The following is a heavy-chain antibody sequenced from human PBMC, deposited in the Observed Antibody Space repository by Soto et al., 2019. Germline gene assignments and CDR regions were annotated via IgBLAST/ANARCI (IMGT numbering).Heavy chain of an antibody. CDR2: INPSGGST. J-gene: IGHJ6*02. Sequence: GASVKVSCKASGYTFTSYYMHWGRQAPGQGLEWMGIINPSGGSTSYAQKFQGRVTMTRDTSTSTVYMELSSLRSEDTAVYYCARDPIFGVVIHPYGMDVWGQGTTVTVSS. D-gene: IGHD3-3*01. V-gene: IGHV1-46*01. CDR1: GYTFTSYY. CDR3: ARDPIFGVVIHPYGMDV.